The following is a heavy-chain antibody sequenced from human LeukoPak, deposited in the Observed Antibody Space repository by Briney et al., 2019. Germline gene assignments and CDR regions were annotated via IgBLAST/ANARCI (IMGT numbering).Heavy chain of an antibody. J-gene: IGHJ4*02. V-gene: IGHV3-23*01. Sequence: GGSLRLSCAASGFTFSTYSMSWVRQAPGKGLEWVSGIYGSGGRSFYADSVKGRFTISRDDSKNTPFLHMDSLRAEDTALYYCAKGLKPDGVWEFDYWGQGTLVTVSS. CDR3: AKGLKPDGVWEFDY. CDR2: IYGSGGRS. D-gene: IGHD4-17*01. CDR1: GFTFSTYS.